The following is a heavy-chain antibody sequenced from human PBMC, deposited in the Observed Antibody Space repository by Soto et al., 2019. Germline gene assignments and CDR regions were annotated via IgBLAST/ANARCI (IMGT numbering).Heavy chain of an antibody. CDR3: AKGGGALRYFDWLLSQYYFDY. CDR1: GFTFSSYA. Sequence: EVQLLESGGGLVQPGGSLRLSCAASGFTFSSYAMSWVRQAPGKGLEWVSAISGSGGSTYYADSVKGRFTISRDNSKKTLDLQMNSLRAEDTAVYYCAKGGGALRYFDWLLSQYYFDYWGQGTLVTVSS. D-gene: IGHD3-9*01. V-gene: IGHV3-23*01. J-gene: IGHJ4*02. CDR2: ISGSGGST.